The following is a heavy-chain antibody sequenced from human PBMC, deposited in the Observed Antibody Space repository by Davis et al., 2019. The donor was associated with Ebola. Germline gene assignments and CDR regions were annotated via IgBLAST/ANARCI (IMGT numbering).Heavy chain of an antibody. V-gene: IGHV3-23*01. CDR3: AKDSYADYANWFDP. CDR2: ISSSSSTI. D-gene: IGHD4-17*01. J-gene: IGHJ5*02. Sequence: GESLKISCTASGFTFGDYAMSWFRQAPGKGLEWVSYISSSSSTIYYADSVKGRFTISRDDSKNTLYLQMNSLRAEDTAVYYCAKDSYADYANWFDPWGQGTLVTVSS. CDR1: GFTFGDYA.